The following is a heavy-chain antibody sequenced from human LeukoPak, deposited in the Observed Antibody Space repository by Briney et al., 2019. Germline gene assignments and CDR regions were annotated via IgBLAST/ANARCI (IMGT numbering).Heavy chain of an antibody. D-gene: IGHD4-17*01. CDR1: GGSISSRSYY. V-gene: IGHV4-39*01. Sequence: SETLSLTCTVSGGSISSRSYYWGWIRQPPGKGLEWIGSIYYSGSTYYNPSLKSRVIISVDTSKNQFSLKLSSVTAADTAVYYCARHQGVTDDYGDSERGQSTETVWYYFDSWGQGTLVTVSS. J-gene: IGHJ4*02. CDR2: IYYSGST. CDR3: ARHQGVTDDYGDSERGQSTETVWYYFDS.